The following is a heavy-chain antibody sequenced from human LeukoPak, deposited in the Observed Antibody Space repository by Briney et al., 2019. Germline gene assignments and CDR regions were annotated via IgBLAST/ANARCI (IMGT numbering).Heavy chain of an antibody. V-gene: IGHV3-15*01. Sequence: PGGSLRLSCAASGFTFSDYYMSWIRQAPGKGLEWVGRIKSKTDGGTTDYAAPVKGRFTISRDDSKNTLYLQMNSLKTEDTAVYYCTTPQPYCSSTSCSYYYYGMDVWGQGTTVTVSS. D-gene: IGHD2-2*01. CDR1: GFTFSDYY. J-gene: IGHJ6*02. CDR2: IKSKTDGGTT. CDR3: TTPQPYCSSTSCSYYYYGMDV.